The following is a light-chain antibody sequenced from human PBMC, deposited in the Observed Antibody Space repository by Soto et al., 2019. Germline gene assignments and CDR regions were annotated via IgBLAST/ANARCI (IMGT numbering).Light chain of an antibody. J-gene: IGKJ5*01. V-gene: IGKV3D-20*02. Sequence: ETVLTQSPGTLSLSPGERATLSCRASQSISSTHLAWYQQKSGQAPRLLIYAAFNRAAGIPARFSGSGSGTDFTLTISSLEPEDSAVYYCQQRNIWPPVTFGQGTRLEIK. CDR3: QQRNIWPPVT. CDR1: QSISSTH. CDR2: AAF.